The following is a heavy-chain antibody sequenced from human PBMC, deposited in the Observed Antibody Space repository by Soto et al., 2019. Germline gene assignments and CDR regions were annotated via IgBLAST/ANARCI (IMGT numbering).Heavy chain of an antibody. CDR3: ARYGRGWYVDN. Sequence: EVQLLECGGGLVQPGGSLGLSCAACGFTFGSYVVSWVRQPPGKGVEAAAAISGCGTTYYPNLLKGRVTISRDNSKNMVFLQMSSLGVENTAVYYCARYGRGWYVDNWGQGTLVTVSS. V-gene: IGHV3-23*01. CDR2: ISGCGTT. J-gene: IGHJ4*02. CDR1: GFTFGSYV. D-gene: IGHD6-19*01.